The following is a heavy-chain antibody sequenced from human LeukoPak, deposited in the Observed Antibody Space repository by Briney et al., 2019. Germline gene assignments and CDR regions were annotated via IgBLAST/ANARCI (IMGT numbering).Heavy chain of an antibody. J-gene: IGHJ4*02. D-gene: IGHD3/OR15-3a*01. V-gene: IGHV4-61*02. CDR2: IYTSGST. CDR3: ARDGGTGGPFDY. CDR1: GGSISSGSYY. Sequence: SETLSLTCTVSGGSISSGSYYWSWIRQPARKGLEWIGRIYTSGSTNYNPSLKSRVTISVDTSKNQFSLKLSSVTAADTAVYYCARDGGTGGPFDYWGQGTLVTVSS.